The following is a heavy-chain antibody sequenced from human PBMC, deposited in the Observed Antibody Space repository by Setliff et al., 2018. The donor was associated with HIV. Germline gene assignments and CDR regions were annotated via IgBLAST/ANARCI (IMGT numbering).Heavy chain of an antibody. D-gene: IGHD5-18*01. J-gene: IGHJ4*02. CDR3: ARTLRAAAMGYFDY. V-gene: IGHV4-39*07. Sequence: SETLSLTCIVSSGSITSSNYYWGWIRQPPGKGLEWIGSIFYSGSPYYTPSLKSRVTISVDTSKNQFSLKLTSVTAADTAVYYCARTLRAAAMGYFDYWGQGTLVTVSS. CDR2: IFYSGSP. CDR1: SGSITSSNYY.